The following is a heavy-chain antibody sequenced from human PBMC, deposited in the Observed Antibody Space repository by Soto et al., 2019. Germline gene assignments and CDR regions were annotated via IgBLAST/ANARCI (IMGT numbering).Heavy chain of an antibody. V-gene: IGHV3-74*01. J-gene: IGHJ6*03. CDR3: ARVAVGYYYMDV. CDR2: INSDGSRT. CDR1: GFTFSNYW. Sequence: EVQLVESGGGLVQPGGSLRLSCAASGFTFSNYWMHWVRQAPGKGLVWVSRINSDGSRTNYADSVKGRFTISRDNAKDTLYLHMNSLRVEDTAVYFCARVAVGYYYMDVWGKGDTVTVS.